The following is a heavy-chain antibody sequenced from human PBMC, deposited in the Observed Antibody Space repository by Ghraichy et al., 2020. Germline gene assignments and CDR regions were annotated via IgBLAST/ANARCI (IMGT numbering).Heavy chain of an antibody. CDR3: AKDRVAGTSVFDY. J-gene: IGHJ4*01. CDR1: GFNFSSYG. CDR2: ISGSGGST. V-gene: IGHV3-23*01. D-gene: IGHD6-19*01. Sequence: GGSLRLSCAASGFNFSSYGMSWVRQAPGKGLEWVSAISGSGGSTYYADSVKGRFTISRDNSKNTLYLQMNSLRAEDTAVYYCAKDRVAGTSVFDYWGHGTLVTVSS.